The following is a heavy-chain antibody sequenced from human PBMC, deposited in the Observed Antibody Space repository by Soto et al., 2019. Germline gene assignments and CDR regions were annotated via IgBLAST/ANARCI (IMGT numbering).Heavy chain of an antibody. CDR3: ARDRGYDAHDYYYNAMDV. Sequence: GGSLRLSCAASGFTVSSNYMSWVRQAPGKGLEWVSGIRGFSPYTFYAESVKGRFTISRDNAKNSLYLQMSSLGVEDTAVYYCARDRGYDAHDYYYNAMDVWGQGTTVTVSS. V-gene: IGHV3-11*06. J-gene: IGHJ6*02. CDR1: GFTVSSNY. CDR2: IRGFSPYT. D-gene: IGHD2-15*01.